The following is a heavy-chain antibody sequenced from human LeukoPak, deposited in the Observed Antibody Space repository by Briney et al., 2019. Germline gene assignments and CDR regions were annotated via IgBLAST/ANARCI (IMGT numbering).Heavy chain of an antibody. CDR1: GGSISSYY. D-gene: IGHD2-2*01. CDR2: IYYSGST. CDR3: ARRSMARDYFDY. Sequence: SETLSLTCTVSGGSISSYYWGWIRQPPGKGLEWIGSIYYSGSTYYNPSLKSRVTISVDTSKNQFSLKLSSVTAADTAVYYCARRSMARDYFDYWGQGTLVTVSS. J-gene: IGHJ4*02. V-gene: IGHV4-39*01.